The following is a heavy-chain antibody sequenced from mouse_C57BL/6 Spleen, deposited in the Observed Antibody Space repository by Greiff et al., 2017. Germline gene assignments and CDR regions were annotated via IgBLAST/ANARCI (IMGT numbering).Heavy chain of an antibody. V-gene: IGHV5-12*01. Sequence: DVKLVESGGGLVQPGGSLKLSCAASGFTFSDYYMYWVRQTPEKRLEWVAYISNGGGSTYYPDPVKGRFTISRDNAKNTLYLQMSRLQSEDTAMYYCARHGERLRRYFDVWGTGTTVTVSA. D-gene: IGHD2-4*01. J-gene: IGHJ1*03. CDR2: ISNGGGST. CDR1: GFTFSDYY. CDR3: ARHGERLRRYFDV.